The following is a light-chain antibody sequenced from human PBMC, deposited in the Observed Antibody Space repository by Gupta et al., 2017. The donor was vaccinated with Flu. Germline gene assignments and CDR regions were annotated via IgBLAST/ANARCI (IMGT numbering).Light chain of an antibody. CDR3: MQNIHLPWT. Sequence: DVVMTQTPLSLSVIPGQPASISCKSSPGQPPQPLIYEVSNRFSGVSDRFSGSGSGTDFTLKISRVEAEDVGVYYCMQNIHLPWTFGRGTKVEIK. J-gene: IGKJ1*01. CDR2: EVS. V-gene: IGKV2D-29*01. CDR1: P.